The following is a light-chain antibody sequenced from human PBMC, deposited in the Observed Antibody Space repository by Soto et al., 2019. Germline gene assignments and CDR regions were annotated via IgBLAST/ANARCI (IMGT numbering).Light chain of an antibody. CDR3: ETWDINTPVV. V-gene: IGLV4-60*02. Sequence: QLVLTQSYSASASLGSSVKLTFTLSSGHTTYIIAWHQQQPGKAPLYLMKIETSGSYNKGSGVHDRFSGSSSGADRYLTISILLFEDEDDYYCETWDINTPVVVGGGTKVTVL. J-gene: IGLJ2*01. CDR1: SGHTTYI. CDR2: IETSGSY.